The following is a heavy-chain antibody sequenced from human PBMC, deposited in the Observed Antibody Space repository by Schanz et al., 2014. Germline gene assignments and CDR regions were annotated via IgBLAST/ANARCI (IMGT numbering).Heavy chain of an antibody. D-gene: IGHD3-10*01. CDR2: IKSDGSST. J-gene: IGHJ3*02. Sequence: VQLVDSGGGLVQPGGSLRLSCVASGFTFSNYAMSWVRQAPGKGLVWVSRIKSDGSSTSYADSVKGRFTISRDNAKNSLFLQMNSLRAEDTAVYYCAKGRFGELSAFDIWGQGTMVTVSS. V-gene: IGHV3-23*04. CDR3: AKGRFGELSAFDI. CDR1: GFTFSNYA.